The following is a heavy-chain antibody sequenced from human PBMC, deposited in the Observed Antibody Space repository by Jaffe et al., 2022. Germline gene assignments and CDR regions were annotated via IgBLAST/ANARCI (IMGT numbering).Heavy chain of an antibody. CDR3: ARGPAYYDFWSGFITLYNWFDP. D-gene: IGHD3-3*01. CDR1: GGSISSGGYS. CDR2: IYHSGST. Sequence: QLQLQESGSGLVKPSQTLSLTCAVSGGSISSGGYSWSWIRQPPGKGLEWIGYIYHSGSTYYNPSLKSRVTISVDRSKNQFSLKLSSVTAADTAVYYCARGPAYYDFWSGFITLYNWFDPWGQGTLVTVSS. J-gene: IGHJ5*02. V-gene: IGHV4-30-2*01.